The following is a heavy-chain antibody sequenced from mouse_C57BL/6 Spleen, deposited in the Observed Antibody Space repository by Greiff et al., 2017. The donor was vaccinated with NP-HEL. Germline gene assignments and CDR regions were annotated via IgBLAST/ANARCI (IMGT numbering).Heavy chain of an antibody. J-gene: IGHJ1*03. Sequence: QVQLQQPGAELVKPGASVKLSCKASGYTFTSYWMQWVNQRPGQGLEWIGEIDPSDSYTNYNQKFKGKATLTVDTSSSTAYMQLSSLTSEDSAVYYCAKREDYYGRGGYFDVWGTGTTVTVSS. CDR1: GYTFTSYW. CDR3: AKREDYYGRGGYFDV. CDR2: IDPSDSYT. V-gene: IGHV1-50*01. D-gene: IGHD1-1*01.